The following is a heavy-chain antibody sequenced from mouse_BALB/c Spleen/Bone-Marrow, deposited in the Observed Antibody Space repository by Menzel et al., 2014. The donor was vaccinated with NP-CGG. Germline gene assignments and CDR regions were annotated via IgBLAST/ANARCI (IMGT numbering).Heavy chain of an antibody. CDR1: GFNIKDTY. CDR2: IDPASDYT. V-gene: IGHV14-3*02. D-gene: IGHD4-1*01. Sequence: EVQGVESGAELVKPGASVKLSCTASGFNIKDTYMHWVKQRPEQGLEWIGRIDPASDYTQFDSKFQGKATKTADTSSNQVSMQLSSLTSEDTAVYYCATLTGTFDYWGQGTTLTVSS. J-gene: IGHJ2*01. CDR3: ATLTGTFDY.